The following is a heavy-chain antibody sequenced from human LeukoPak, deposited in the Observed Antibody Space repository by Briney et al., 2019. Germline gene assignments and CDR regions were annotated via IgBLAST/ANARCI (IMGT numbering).Heavy chain of an antibody. Sequence: ASVKVSCKASGYTFSGFYIHWVRQAPGQGLEWMGWINPNSGVTNYAQKLQGRVTITRDTSIDTAYMQLSRLRSDDTAVYNCAKDRYGDYEAPFHYYMDAWGRGTTVTVSS. V-gene: IGHV1-2*02. CDR2: INPNSGVT. J-gene: IGHJ6*03. CDR1: GYTFSGFY. CDR3: AKDRYGDYEAPFHYYMDA. D-gene: IGHD5-12*01.